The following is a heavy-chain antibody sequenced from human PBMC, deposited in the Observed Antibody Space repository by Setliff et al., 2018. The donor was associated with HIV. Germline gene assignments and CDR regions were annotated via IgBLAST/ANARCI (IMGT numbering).Heavy chain of an antibody. D-gene: IGHD1-26*01. CDR2: VYHSGST. CDR3: AREGTYSGTYWVRRVASFDI. J-gene: IGHJ3*02. V-gene: IGHV4-59*12. Sequence: PSETLSLTCTVSGGSISSDYWSWIRQPPGKGLEWIGYVYHSGSTNYNPSLKSRITISADTPKNQFSLKLSSVTAADTAVYYCAREGTYSGTYWVRRVASFDIWGQGTVVTVSS. CDR1: GGSISSDY.